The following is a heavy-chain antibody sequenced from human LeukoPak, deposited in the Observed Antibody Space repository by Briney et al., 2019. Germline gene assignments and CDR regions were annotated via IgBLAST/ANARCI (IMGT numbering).Heavy chain of an antibody. V-gene: IGHV1-8*03. J-gene: IGHJ5*02. CDR1: GGTFSSYA. D-gene: IGHD3-10*01. Sequence: APVKVSCKASGGTFSSYAINWVRQATGQGLEWMGWMNPNSGNTGYAQKFQGRVTITRNTSISTAYMELSSLRSEDTAVYYCARGRKTMVRGVTAWFDPWGQGTLVTVSS. CDR3: ARGRKTMVRGVTAWFDP. CDR2: MNPNSGNT.